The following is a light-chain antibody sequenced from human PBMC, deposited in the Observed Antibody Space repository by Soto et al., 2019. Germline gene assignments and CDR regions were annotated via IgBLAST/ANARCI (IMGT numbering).Light chain of an antibody. CDR1: QTISSW. CDR2: TGS. V-gene: IGKV1-12*01. CDR3: QQTLSFTPT. Sequence: DIQMTQSPSTLSVSVGDRVTITCGASQTISSWLAWYQKKPGKAPKLLIFTGSLLHSGVPPRLSGSGYGTDLTITISSMKTEDFETYYCQQTLSFTPTFGQGTKVDIK. J-gene: IGKJ1*01.